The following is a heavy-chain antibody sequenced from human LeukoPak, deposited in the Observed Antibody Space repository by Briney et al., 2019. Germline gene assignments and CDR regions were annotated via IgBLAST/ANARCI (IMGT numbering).Heavy chain of an antibody. CDR2: ISGSGCST. V-gene: IGHV3-23*01. Sequence: PGGSLRLFCAASGFTFSSYAMSWVRQAPGKGLEWVSAISGSGCSTYYADSVKGRFNISRDNSKNTLYLQMNSLRAEDTAVYYCAKWDSRNEEYWGQGTLVTVSS. J-gene: IGHJ4*02. D-gene: IGHD1-1*01. CDR3: AKWDSRNEEY. CDR1: GFTFSSYA.